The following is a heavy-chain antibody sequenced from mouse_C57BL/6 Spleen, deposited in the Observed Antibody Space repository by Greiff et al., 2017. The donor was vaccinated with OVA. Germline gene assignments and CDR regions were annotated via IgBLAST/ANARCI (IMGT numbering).Heavy chain of an antibody. J-gene: IGHJ1*03. CDR2: IYPGNSDT. CDR1: GYTFTSYW. V-gene: IGHV1-5*01. Sequence: AQLQQSGTVLARPGASVKMSCKTSGYTFTSYWMHWVKQRPGQGLEWIGAIYPGNSDTSYNQKFKGKAKLTAVTSASTAYMELSSLTNEDSAVDYCTRCDPYWYFDVWGTGTTVTVSS. CDR3: TRCDPYWYFDV.